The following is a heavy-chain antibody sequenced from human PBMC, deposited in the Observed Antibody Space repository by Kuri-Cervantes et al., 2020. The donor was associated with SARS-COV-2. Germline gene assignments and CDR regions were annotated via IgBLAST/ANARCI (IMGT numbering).Heavy chain of an antibody. V-gene: IGHV3-11*04. J-gene: IGHJ6*02. D-gene: IGHD2-15*01. Sequence: GESLKISCAASGFTFSDYYMSWIRQAPGKGLEWVSYISSSGSTIYYADSVKGRFTISRDNAKNTLYLQMNGLRAEDTAVYYCARDLANFRVVGTALGMDVCGQGTTVTVSS. CDR1: GFTFSDYY. CDR2: ISSSGSTI. CDR3: ARDLANFRVVGTALGMDV.